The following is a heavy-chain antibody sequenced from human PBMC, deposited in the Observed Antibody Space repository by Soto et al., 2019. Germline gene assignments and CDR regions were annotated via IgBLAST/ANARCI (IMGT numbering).Heavy chain of an antibody. D-gene: IGHD6-6*01. CDR3: AREGVEQLGYYYYYYGMDV. J-gene: IGHJ6*02. V-gene: IGHV3-33*01. CDR1: GFTFSSYG. CDR2: IWYDGSNK. Sequence: GGSLRLSCAASGFTFSSYGMHWVRQAPGKGLEWVAVIWYDGSNKYYADSVKGRFTISRDNSKNTLYLQMNSLRAEDTAVYYCAREGVEQLGYYYYYYGMDVWGQGTTVTVSS.